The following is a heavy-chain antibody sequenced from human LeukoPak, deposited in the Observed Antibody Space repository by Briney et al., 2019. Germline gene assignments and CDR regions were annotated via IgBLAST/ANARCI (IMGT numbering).Heavy chain of an antibody. CDR3: ARYLDIGGFYFYYMDV. Sequence: ASVKVSCKASGYTFTSYGISWVRQAPGQGLEWMVWISAYNGNTNYAQKLQGRVTMTTDTSTSTAYMELRSLRSDDTAVYYCARYLDIGGFYFYYMDVWGKGTTVTVSS. V-gene: IGHV1-18*01. CDR1: GYTFTSYG. D-gene: IGHD5-12*01. J-gene: IGHJ6*03. CDR2: ISAYNGNT.